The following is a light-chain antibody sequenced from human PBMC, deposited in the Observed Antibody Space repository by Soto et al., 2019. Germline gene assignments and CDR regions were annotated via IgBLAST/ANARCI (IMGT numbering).Light chain of an antibody. CDR1: QSISSY. CDR2: AAS. Sequence: DIQMTQSPSSLSASVGDRVTITCRASQSISSYLNWYQQKPGKAPKLLIYAASSLQSGVPSRLRGSGSGTDFTLTISSLQTEDFATYYCQQSYSTPQTFGQGTKVDIK. J-gene: IGKJ1*01. V-gene: IGKV1-39*01. CDR3: QQSYSTPQT.